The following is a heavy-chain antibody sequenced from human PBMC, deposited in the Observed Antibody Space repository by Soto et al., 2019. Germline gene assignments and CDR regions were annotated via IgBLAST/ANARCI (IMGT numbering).Heavy chain of an antibody. V-gene: IGHV3-72*01. D-gene: IGHD4-17*01. Sequence: GGSLRLSCAASGFTFSDHYMDWVRQAPGKGLEWVGRTRNKANSYTTEYAASVKGRFTISRDDSKNSLYLQMNSLKTEDTAVYYCARLETTHDEWGYYYYMDVWGKGTTVTVSS. CDR2: TRNKANSYTT. J-gene: IGHJ6*03. CDR1: GFTFSDHY. CDR3: ARLETTHDEWGYYYYMDV.